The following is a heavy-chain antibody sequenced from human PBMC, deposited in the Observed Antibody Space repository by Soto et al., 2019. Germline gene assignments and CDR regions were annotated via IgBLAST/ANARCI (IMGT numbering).Heavy chain of an antibody. CDR1: GGTFSSYT. D-gene: IGHD1-1*01. Sequence: QVQLVQSGAEVKKPGSSVKVSCKASGGTFSSYTISWVRQAPGQGLEWMGRIIPILGIANYAQKFQGRVTXTXDXXTSTAYMELSSLRSEDTAVYYCARAQTTRTEDFDYWGQGTLVTVSS. V-gene: IGHV1-69*02. CDR3: ARAQTTRTEDFDY. J-gene: IGHJ4*02. CDR2: IIPILGIA.